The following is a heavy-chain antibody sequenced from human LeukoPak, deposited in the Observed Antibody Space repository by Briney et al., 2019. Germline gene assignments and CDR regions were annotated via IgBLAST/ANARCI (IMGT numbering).Heavy chain of an antibody. Sequence: GRSLRLSCAASGFTFSRYAMNWVRQAPGKGLEWVAVVSDNGSNKYYADSVKGRFTISRDNSKNTLYLQMNSLRAEDTAVYYCAKGIAAAGTVLYYYGMDVWGQGTTVTVSS. CDR2: VSDNGSNK. CDR3: AKGIAAAGTVLYYYGMDV. CDR1: GFTFSRYA. D-gene: IGHD6-13*01. J-gene: IGHJ6*02. V-gene: IGHV3-30-3*01.